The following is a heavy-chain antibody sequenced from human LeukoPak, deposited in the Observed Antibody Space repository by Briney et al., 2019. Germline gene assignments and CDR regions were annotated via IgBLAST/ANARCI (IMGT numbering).Heavy chain of an antibody. CDR3: ARDKDGYGDTHEAFDI. CDR1: GGSISSSLYY. CDR2: IYYDGST. Sequence: PSETLSLTCTVSGGSISSSLYYWGWIRQPPGKGLEWIGNIYYDGSTYYNPSLKSRGTISIDTSKNQFSLKLTSVTAADTALYYCARDKDGYGDTHEAFDIWGQGTMVTVSS. J-gene: IGHJ3*02. V-gene: IGHV4-39*07. D-gene: IGHD5-24*01.